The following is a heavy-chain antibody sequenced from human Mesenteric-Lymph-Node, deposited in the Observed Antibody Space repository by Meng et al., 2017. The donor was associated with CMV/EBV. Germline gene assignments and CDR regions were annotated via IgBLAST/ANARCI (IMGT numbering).Heavy chain of an antibody. V-gene: IGHV4-30-2*01. J-gene: IGHJ4*02. CDR3: ARNTYYYDSNDYYYNYFDF. D-gene: IGHD3-22*01. CDR2: IYHSGNT. Sequence: IRSGRYYWNWIRQPPGKGLEWIGYIYHSGNTYYNPSLKSRVTISVDASKNQFSLKLTSVTAADTAMYYCARNTYYYDSNDYYYNYFDFWGQGTLVTVSS. CDR1: IRSGRYY.